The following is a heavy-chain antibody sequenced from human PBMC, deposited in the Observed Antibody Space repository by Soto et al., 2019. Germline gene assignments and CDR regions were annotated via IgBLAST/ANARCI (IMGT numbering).Heavy chain of an antibody. V-gene: IGHV1-18*01. CDR1: GYTFTSYG. D-gene: IGHD6-19*01. J-gene: IGHJ6*02. Sequence: QVQLVQSGAEVKKPGASVKVSCKASGYTFTSYGISWVRQSPGQGLEWMGWLSAYNGNTNYAQKLQGRVTMTTDTSTSTAYMELRSLRSDDTALYDCARAGPNSSGRYVYGMDVWGQGTTVTVSS. CDR2: LSAYNGNT. CDR3: ARAGPNSSGRYVYGMDV.